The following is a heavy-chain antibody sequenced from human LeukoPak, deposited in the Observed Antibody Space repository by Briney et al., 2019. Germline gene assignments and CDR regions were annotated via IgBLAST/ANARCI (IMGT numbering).Heavy chain of an antibody. Sequence: SETPSLTCTVSAGPISSYYWSWIPQPAGKGPEWVGRIYTSGSTNYNPSLKSRATMSVDTSKNQFSLKLSSVTAADTAVYYCARARGEQWLVRNAFDIWGQGTMVTVSS. CDR2: IYTSGST. CDR1: AGPISSYY. D-gene: IGHD6-19*01. J-gene: IGHJ3*02. CDR3: ARARGEQWLVRNAFDI. V-gene: IGHV4-4*07.